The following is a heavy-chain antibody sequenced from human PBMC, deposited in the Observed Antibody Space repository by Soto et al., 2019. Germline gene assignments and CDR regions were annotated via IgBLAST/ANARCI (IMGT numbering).Heavy chain of an antibody. CDR2: ISHDGSNK. CDR3: ANLYYYDSSGYSPDYYYYGMDV. J-gene: IGHJ6*02. CDR1: GFTFSSYG. V-gene: IGHV3-30*18. Sequence: GGSLRLSCAASGFTFSSYGMHWVRQAPGKGLEWVAVISHDGSNKYYADSVKGRFTISRDNSKNTLYLQMNSLRAEDTAVYYCANLYYYDSSGYSPDYYYYGMDVWGQGTTVTVSS. D-gene: IGHD3-22*01.